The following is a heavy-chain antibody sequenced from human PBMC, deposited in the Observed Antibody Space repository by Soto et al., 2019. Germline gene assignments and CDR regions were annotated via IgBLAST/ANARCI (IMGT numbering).Heavy chain of an antibody. CDR2: IYYSGST. V-gene: IGHV4-31*03. J-gene: IGHJ6*02. D-gene: IGHD4-17*01. Sequence: SETLSLTCTVSGGSISSGGYYWSWIRQHPGKGLEWIGYIYYSGSTYYNPSLKSRVTISVDTSKNQFSLKLSSVTAADTAVYYCAFYGDYGEGVRGAYGMDVWGQGTTVTVSS. CDR3: AFYGDYGEGVRGAYGMDV. CDR1: GGSISSGGYY.